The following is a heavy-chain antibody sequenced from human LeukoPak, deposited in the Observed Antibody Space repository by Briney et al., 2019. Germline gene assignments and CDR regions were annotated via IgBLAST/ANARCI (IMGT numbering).Heavy chain of an antibody. CDR1: GYTFTGYY. V-gene: IGHV1-2*02. CDR3: ASGWGIEVSDEDYYFDY. J-gene: IGHJ4*02. Sequence: GASVKVSCKASGYTFTGYYLHWVRQAPGQGLEWMGWINPNSGDTNFAQKFQGRVTMTRDTSISTAYMELSRLRSDDTAVYYCASGWGIEVSDEDYYFDYWGQGALVAVSS. D-gene: IGHD6-19*01. CDR2: INPNSGDT.